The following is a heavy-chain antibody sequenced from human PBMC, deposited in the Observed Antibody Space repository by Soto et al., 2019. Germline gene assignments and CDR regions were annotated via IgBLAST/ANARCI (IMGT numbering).Heavy chain of an antibody. J-gene: IGHJ4*02. V-gene: IGHV4-4*02. CDR2: NYHGGST. CDR1: SGSISSSNW. Sequence: QVQLQESGPGLVKPSGTLSLTCAVSSGSISSSNWWSWVGQPPGKGLGWIGENYHGGSTNYNPSLKSRVTISVDKSKNQFSLKLSSVTAADTAVYYCARNYGSGRGGDYWGQGTLVTVSS. CDR3: ARNYGSGRGGDY. D-gene: IGHD3-10*01.